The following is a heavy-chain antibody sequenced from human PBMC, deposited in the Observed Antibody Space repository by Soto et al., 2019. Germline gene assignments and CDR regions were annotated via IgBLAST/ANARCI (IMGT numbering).Heavy chain of an antibody. V-gene: IGHV3-9*01. CDR2: ISWNSGRI. CDR3: AKSPSSYGDFDY. CDR1: RFTFDDYA. D-gene: IGHD4-17*01. Sequence: EVQLVESGGGLVQPGRSLRLSCAASRFTFDDYAMHWVRQAPGKGLEWVSGISWNSGRIGYADSVKGRFTISRDNAKNSLYLQMNSLRAEDTALYYCAKSPSSYGDFDYWGQGTLVTVSS. J-gene: IGHJ4*02.